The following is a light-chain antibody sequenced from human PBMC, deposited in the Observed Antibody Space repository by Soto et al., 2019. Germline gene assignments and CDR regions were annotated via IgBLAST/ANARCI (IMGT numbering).Light chain of an antibody. J-gene: IGKJ1*01. CDR1: QSISSY. V-gene: IGKV1-39*01. Sequence: DIQMTQSPSSLSASVGDRVTITCRASQSISSYLNWYQQKPGKAPKLLIYAASSLQSGVPSRFSGSGTGTDFTPTISSLQPDDFATYYCQQSYSTPWTFGRWTKVEIK. CDR3: QQSYSTPWT. CDR2: AAS.